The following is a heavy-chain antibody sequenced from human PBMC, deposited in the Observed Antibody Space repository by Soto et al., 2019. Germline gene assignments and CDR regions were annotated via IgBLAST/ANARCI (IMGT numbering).Heavy chain of an antibody. CDR1: GGLFSSYA. D-gene: IGHD3-22*01. Sequence: SVNVSCKDTGGLFSSYAVSWVRQAPGQGLEWMGGIIPVFDTVYYAQKFKGRVTITAEESTNTADRELRSLRSKDTAMYYCARGGSGYGWFIDFWGQGTLVT. CDR2: IIPVFDTV. V-gene: IGHV1-69*13. J-gene: IGHJ4*02. CDR3: ARGGSGYGWFIDF.